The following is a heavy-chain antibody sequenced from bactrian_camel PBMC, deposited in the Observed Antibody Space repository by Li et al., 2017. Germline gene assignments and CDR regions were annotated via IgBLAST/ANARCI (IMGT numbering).Heavy chain of an antibody. J-gene: IGHJ4*01. D-gene: IGHD7*01. Sequence: EVQLVESGGGSVQAGGSLRLSCVASGYTDCMGWFRQAPGKGREGVAAHYTGTATTYVADSVKGRFTISKDNDKNTLYLQMNSLEPEDTAMYYCAADFVNLQLARSYNYWGQGTQVTVS. CDR1: GYTDC. CDR3: AADFVNLQLARSYNY. CDR2: HYTGTATT. V-gene: IGHV3S31*01.